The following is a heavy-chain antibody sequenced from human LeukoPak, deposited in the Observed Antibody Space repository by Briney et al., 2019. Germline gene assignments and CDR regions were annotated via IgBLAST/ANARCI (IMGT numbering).Heavy chain of an antibody. CDR3: ARSPYGSGSYYPFDY. J-gene: IGHJ4*02. CDR2: ISYDGRSE. V-gene: IGHV3-30*03. Sequence: GRSLRLSCAASGFTFSNYGMHWVPQAPGKGLEWAGVISYDGRSEYYADSVKGRFSISRDNPKNTLYLQMNSLRAEDTAVYYCARSPYGSGSYYPFDYWGQGTLVTVSS. D-gene: IGHD3-10*01. CDR1: GFTFSNYG.